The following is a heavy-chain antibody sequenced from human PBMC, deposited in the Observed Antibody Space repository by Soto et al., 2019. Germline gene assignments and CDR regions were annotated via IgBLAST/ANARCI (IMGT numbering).Heavy chain of an antibody. CDR3: AIRITDYYYRICRGSSFDI. J-gene: IGHJ3*02. CDR1: GYTFTSYG. D-gene: IGHD3-22*01. CDR2: ISAYNGNT. Sequence: AAVKCSFKASGYTFTSYGISWVRQAPGQGLDCMGWISAYNGNTNYAQKLQGRVTMQTDTSTSTAYMELRSLRSDDTAVYYCAIRITDYYYRICRGSSFDIWVQ. V-gene: IGHV1-18*01.